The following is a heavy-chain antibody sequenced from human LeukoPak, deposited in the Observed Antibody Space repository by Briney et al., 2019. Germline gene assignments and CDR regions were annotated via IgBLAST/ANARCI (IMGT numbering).Heavy chain of an antibody. J-gene: IGHJ3*01. CDR3: ARGQSDV. CDR2: IYYSGST. V-gene: IGHV4-39*07. Sequence: TSETLSLTCTVSGGSISSSSYYWGWIRQPPGKGLEWIGSIYYSGSTYYNPSLKSRVTISVDTSKNQFSLKLSSVTAADTAVYYCARGQSDVWGQGTMVTVSS. CDR1: GGSISSSSYY. D-gene: IGHD6-19*01.